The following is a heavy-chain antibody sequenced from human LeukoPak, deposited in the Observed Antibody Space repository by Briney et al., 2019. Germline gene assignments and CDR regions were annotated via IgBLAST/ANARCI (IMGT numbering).Heavy chain of an antibody. CDR2: INHSGST. CDR3: ATPSRGSGWYKTFDY. CDR1: GFTFTNAW. D-gene: IGHD6-19*01. V-gene: IGHV4-34*08. Sequence: GSLRLSCVDSGFTFTNAWMSWIRQPPGKGLEWIGEINHSGSTNYNPSLKSRVTISVDTSKNQFSLKLSSVTAADTAVYYCATPSRGSGWYKTFDYWGQGTLVTVSS. J-gene: IGHJ4*02.